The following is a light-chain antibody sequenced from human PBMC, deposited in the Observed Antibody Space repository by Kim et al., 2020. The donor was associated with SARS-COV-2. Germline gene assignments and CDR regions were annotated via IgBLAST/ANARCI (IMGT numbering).Light chain of an antibody. CDR2: GAS. J-gene: IGKJ2*01. CDR3: QQYGSSPLT. V-gene: IGKV3-20*01. Sequence: EIVLTQSPGTLSLSPGDRVTLSCRASQSLASSHLAWYQQKPGQAPRLLIYGASTRAAGIPDRFSGSGSGRDFTLTISRLEPEDLAVFYCQQYGSSPLTFGQGTKLEI. CDR1: QSLASSH.